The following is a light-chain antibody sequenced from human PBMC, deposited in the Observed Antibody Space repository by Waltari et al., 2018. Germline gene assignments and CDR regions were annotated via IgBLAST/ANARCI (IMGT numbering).Light chain of an antibody. Sequence: QSVLTQPPSTSGAPGQRITISCTGTRSNIGAGYYIPCYQQFPGTAPKLLIYENINRPSGVSDRFSGSKSGTSASLTITGLQSEDEADYYCSAWDTSLSAVLFGGGTRLTVL. V-gene: IGLV1-40*01. CDR1: RSNIGAGYY. CDR2: ENI. J-gene: IGLJ2*01. CDR3: SAWDTSLSAVL.